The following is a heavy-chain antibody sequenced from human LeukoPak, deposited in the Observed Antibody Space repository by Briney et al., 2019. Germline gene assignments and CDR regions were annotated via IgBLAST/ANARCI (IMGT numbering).Heavy chain of an antibody. CDR3: AREKKMATIDY. CDR1: GGSISSYY. V-gene: IGHV4-59*12. J-gene: IGHJ4*02. CDR2: IYCSGST. Sequence: SETLSLTCTVSGGSISSYYWSWIRQPPGKGLEWIGYIYCSGSTNYNPSLKSRVTISVDTSKNQFSLKLSSVTAADTAVYYCAREKKMATIDYWGQGTLVTVSS. D-gene: IGHD5-24*01.